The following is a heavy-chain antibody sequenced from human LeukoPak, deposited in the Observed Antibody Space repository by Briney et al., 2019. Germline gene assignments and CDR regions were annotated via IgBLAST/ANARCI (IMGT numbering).Heavy chain of an antibody. D-gene: IGHD3/OR15-3a*01. J-gene: IGHJ6*03. V-gene: IGHV3-30*04. Sequence: PGGSLRLSCAASGFTFSSYPIHWVRQAPGKGLEWVAVISYDGSNKYYADSVKGRFTISRDNSKNTAYLQMNSLKTEDTAVYYCTRSGTEDWTYYYYYYMDVWGKGTTVTVSS. CDR2: ISYDGSNK. CDR1: GFTFSSYP. CDR3: TRSGTEDWTYYYYYYMDV.